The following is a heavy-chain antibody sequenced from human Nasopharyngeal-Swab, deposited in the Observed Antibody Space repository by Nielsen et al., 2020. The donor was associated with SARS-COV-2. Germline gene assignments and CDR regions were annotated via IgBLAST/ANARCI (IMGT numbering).Heavy chain of an antibody. CDR2: IDPSDSYT. J-gene: IGHJ6*02. D-gene: IGHD4-17*01. CDR1: GYSFTSYW. Sequence: KVSCKGSGYSFTSYWISWVRQMPGKGLEWMGKIDPSDSYTNYSPSFQGHVTISADKSISTAYLQWSSLKASDTAMYYCARHSTTVTTVYYYGMDVWGQGTTVTVSS. V-gene: IGHV5-10-1*01. CDR3: ARHSTTVTTVYYYGMDV.